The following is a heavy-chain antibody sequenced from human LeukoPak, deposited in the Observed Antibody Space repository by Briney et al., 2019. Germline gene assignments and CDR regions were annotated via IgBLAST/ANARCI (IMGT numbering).Heavy chain of an antibody. CDR2: IKSKTVGGTT. CDR1: GFTFSNAW. Sequence: GGSLRLSCAASGFTFSNAWMSWVRQAPGKGLEWVGRIKSKTVGGTTDYAAPVKGRFTISRDDSKNTLYLQMNSLKTEDTAVYYCTTDQFIYYDSSGYYYKTEYFQHWGQGTRVAVSS. V-gene: IGHV3-15*01. D-gene: IGHD3-22*01. CDR3: TTDQFIYYDSSGYYYKTEYFQH. J-gene: IGHJ1*01.